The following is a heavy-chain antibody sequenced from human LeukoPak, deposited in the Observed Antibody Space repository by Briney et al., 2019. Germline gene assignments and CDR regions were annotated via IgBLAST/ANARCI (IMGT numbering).Heavy chain of an antibody. CDR1: GGSFSGYY. D-gene: IGHD4-23*01. CDR3: AREGLRWYSDY. Sequence: PSETLSLTCAVYGGSFSGYYWSWIRQPPGKGLEWIGEINHSGRTNYNPSLKSRVTISVDTSKNQFSLKLSSVTAADTAVYYCAREGLRWYSDYWGQGTLVTVSS. V-gene: IGHV4-34*01. CDR2: INHSGRT. J-gene: IGHJ4*02.